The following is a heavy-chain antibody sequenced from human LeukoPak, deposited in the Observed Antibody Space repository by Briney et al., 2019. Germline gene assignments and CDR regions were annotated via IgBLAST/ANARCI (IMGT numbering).Heavy chain of an antibody. Sequence: ASVKVSCKVSGYTLTELSMHWVRQAPGKGLEWMGGFDPEDGETIYAQKLQGRVTMTEDTSTDTAYMELSGLRSEDTAVYYCARANTAMALAFDYWGQGTLVTVSS. D-gene: IGHD5-18*01. J-gene: IGHJ4*02. CDR3: ARANTAMALAFDY. CDR1: GYTLTELS. CDR2: FDPEDGET. V-gene: IGHV1-24*01.